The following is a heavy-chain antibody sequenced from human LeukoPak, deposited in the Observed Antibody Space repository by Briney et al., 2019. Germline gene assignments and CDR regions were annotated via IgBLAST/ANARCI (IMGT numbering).Heavy chain of an antibody. J-gene: IGHJ3*02. CDR3: ARGPHYYDSSGYYYGGAFDI. D-gene: IGHD3-22*01. CDR2: MSPSGSS. V-gene: IGHV4-34*01. CDR1: GGSFSDYY. Sequence: SETLSLTCAVYGGSFSDYYWTWIRQTPGKGLEWIGEMSPSGSSNYNPSLKSRVTMSVDTSKNQFSLKLSSVTAADTAVYYCARGPHYYDSSGYYYGGAFDIWGQGTMVTVSS.